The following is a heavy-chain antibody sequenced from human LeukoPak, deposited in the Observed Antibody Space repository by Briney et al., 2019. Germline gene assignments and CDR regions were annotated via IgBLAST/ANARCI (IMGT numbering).Heavy chain of an antibody. CDR2: IKSKTDGGTT. Sequence: NPGGSLRLTCAASGFTFSSDWMGWVRQAPGKGLEWVGRIKSKTDGGTTDYAAPVKVRFTISRDDSKTTLYLQMSSLKIEDTAVYYCTTDRGRTELPLFASWGQGTLVTVSS. J-gene: IGHJ5*01. D-gene: IGHD1-26*01. V-gene: IGHV3-15*01. CDR3: TTDRGRTELPLFAS. CDR1: GFTFSSDW.